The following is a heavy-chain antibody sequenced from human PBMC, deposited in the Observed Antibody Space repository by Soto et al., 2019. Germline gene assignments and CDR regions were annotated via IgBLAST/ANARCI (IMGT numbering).Heavy chain of an antibody. CDR3: AXXXPWMDAFDI. J-gene: IGHJ3*02. D-gene: IGHD2-2*03. V-gene: IGHV4-4*09. Sequence: QVQLQESGPGLVKPSETLSLTCTVSGXSISSXXXXWIRQSPGKGLEWIAYTSHTGTTDYNPSLKSRXXXSLXXXXXXXXXXXXXXXXXXXXXXXXAXXXPWMDAFDIWGQGTKVTVSP. CDR2: TSHTGTT. CDR1: GXSISSXX.